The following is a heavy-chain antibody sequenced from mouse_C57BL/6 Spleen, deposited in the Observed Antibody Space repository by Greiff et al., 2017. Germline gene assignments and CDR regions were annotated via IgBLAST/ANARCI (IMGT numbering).Heavy chain of an antibody. D-gene: IGHD2-1*01. V-gene: IGHV1-69*01. Sequence: QVQLQQPGAELVMPGASVKLSCKASGYTFTSYWMHWVKQRPGQGLEWIGEIDPSDSYTNYNQKFKGKSTLTVDKSSSTAYMQLSSLTSEDSAVYYCARGGNSHYFDYWGQGTTLTVSS. CDR3: ARGGNSHYFDY. J-gene: IGHJ2*01. CDR2: IDPSDSYT. CDR1: GYTFTSYW.